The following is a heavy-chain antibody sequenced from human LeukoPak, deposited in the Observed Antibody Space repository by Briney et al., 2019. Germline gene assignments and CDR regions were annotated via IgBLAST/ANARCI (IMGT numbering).Heavy chain of an antibody. CDR3: ARAPTTVVTYYYYYYMDV. CDR1: GFTFSSYG. CDR2: ISGSGGST. D-gene: IGHD4-23*01. V-gene: IGHV3-23*01. Sequence: GGSLRLSCAASGFTFSSYGMSWVRQAPGKGLEWVSAISGSGGSTYYADSVKGRFTISRDNSKNTLYLQMNSLRAEDTAVYYCARAPTTVVTYYYYYYMDVWGKGTTVTISS. J-gene: IGHJ6*03.